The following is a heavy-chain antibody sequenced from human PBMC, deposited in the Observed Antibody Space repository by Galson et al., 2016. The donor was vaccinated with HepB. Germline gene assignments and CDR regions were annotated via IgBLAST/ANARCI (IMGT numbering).Heavy chain of an antibody. J-gene: IGHJ4*02. CDR1: GGTFSSYA. CDR2: IIPIFGTA. CDR3: AREGYGGNSDY. V-gene: IGHV1-69*13. D-gene: IGHD4-23*01. Sequence: SVKVSCKASGGTFSSYAISWVRQAPGQGLEWMGGIIPIFGTANYAQKFQGRVPITADESTSTAYMELSSLRSEDTAVYCCAREGYGGNSDYWGQGTLVTVSS.